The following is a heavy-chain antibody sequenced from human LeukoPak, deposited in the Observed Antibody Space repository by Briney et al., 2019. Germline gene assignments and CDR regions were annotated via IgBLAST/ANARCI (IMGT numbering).Heavy chain of an antibody. CDR2: ISGSGDQT. CDR3: ATQPESYGDSASYFHH. J-gene: IGHJ1*01. V-gene: IGHV3-23*01. Sequence: PGGSLRLSCAASGFTFSTYGMGWVRQAPGKGLEWVSAISGSGDQTYYADSVKGRFTFSRDNSNNILHLQMHSLRADDTAVYYCATQPESYGDSASYFHHWGQGTLVTVSS. CDR1: GFTFSTYG. D-gene: IGHD4-17*01.